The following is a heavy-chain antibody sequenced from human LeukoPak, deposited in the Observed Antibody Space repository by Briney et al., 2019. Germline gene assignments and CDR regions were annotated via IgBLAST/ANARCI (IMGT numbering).Heavy chain of an antibody. V-gene: IGHV4-4*07. D-gene: IGHD2-2*01. J-gene: IGHJ4*02. CDR3: ASFRYCSSTSCFIQTQYYFDY. CDR2: IYTSGST. CDR1: GDSISTYY. Sequence: PSETLSLTCTVSGDSISTYYWSWIRQPPGKGLEWIGRIYTSGSTNYNPSLKSRVTMSVDTSKNQFSLKLSSVTAADTAVYYCASFRYCSSTSCFIQTQYYFDYWGQGTLVTVSS.